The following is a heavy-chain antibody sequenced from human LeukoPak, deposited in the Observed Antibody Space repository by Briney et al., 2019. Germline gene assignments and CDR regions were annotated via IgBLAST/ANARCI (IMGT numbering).Heavy chain of an antibody. CDR1: GFTSSNYA. J-gene: IGHJ6*03. Sequence: GGSLRLSCAASGFTSSNYAMSWVRQAPGMGLEWVSGISDSGSITHYADSVKGRFTMSRDNSKNTLYLQMNSLRAEDTAVYYCAKAGDVGSFWSGSYYYMDVWGKGTTVTVSS. CDR3: AKAGDVGSFWSGSYYYMDV. V-gene: IGHV3-23*01. D-gene: IGHD3-3*01. CDR2: ISDSGSIT.